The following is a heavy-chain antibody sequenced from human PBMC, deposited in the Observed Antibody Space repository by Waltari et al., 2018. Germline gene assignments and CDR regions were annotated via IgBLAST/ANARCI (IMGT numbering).Heavy chain of an antibody. CDR2: INPNSGGT. CDR1: GYTFTGYY. V-gene: IGHV1-2*06. CDR3: ARYSSWYGGNY. J-gene: IGHJ4*02. D-gene: IGHD6-13*01. Sequence: QVQLVQSGAEVKKPGASVKVSCKASGYTFTGYYMHWVRQAPGQGLEWMGRINPNSGGTNYAPKVQGRVTMTRDTSISTAYMELGRLRSDDTAVYYCARYSSWYGGNYWGQGTLVTVSS.